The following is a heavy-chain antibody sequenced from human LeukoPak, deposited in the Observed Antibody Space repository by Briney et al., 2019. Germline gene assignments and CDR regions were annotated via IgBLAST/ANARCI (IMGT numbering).Heavy chain of an antibody. CDR1: GFTFSSYE. CDR2: ISSSDSTI. V-gene: IGHV3-48*03. D-gene: IGHD5-18*01. Sequence: GGSLRLSCAASGFTFSSYEMHWVRQAPGKGLEWVSYISSSDSTIYYADSVKGRFTISRDNSRNTVYLQMNSLRAEDTAVYYCANDLGWIQLNLGRGQGTLVTVSS. CDR3: ANDLGWIQLNLG. J-gene: IGHJ4*02.